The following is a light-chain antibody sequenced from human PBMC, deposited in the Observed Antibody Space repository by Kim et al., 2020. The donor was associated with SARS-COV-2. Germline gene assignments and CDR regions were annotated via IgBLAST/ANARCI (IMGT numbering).Light chain of an antibody. CDR1: QNIGGW. J-gene: IGKJ2*01. CDR2: KAS. CDR3: QQYNSYLYT. V-gene: IGKV1-5*03. Sequence: DIQMTHSPSMVSASVGDRVTISCRASQNIGGWLAWYQQKPGESPKLLIYKASSLQSGVPSRFSGSGSGTEFTLTISSLQPDDFATYYCQQYNSYLYTFGQGTKLEI.